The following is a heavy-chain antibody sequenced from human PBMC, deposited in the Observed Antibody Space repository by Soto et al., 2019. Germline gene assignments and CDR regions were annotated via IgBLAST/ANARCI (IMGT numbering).Heavy chain of an antibody. V-gene: IGHV4-59*12. CDR3: ARGLGGSGLNWFDP. D-gene: IGHD6-19*01. CDR1: GSSIIGYY. J-gene: IGHJ5*02. Sequence: PSETLSLTCTFSGSSIIGYYWNWIRQSPERGLEWIGYIHYSGSANYNPSLNGRLTMSVDRSKSQFSMKLASVTAADTAVYYCARGLGGSGLNWFDPWGQGTLVTVSS. CDR2: IHYSGSA.